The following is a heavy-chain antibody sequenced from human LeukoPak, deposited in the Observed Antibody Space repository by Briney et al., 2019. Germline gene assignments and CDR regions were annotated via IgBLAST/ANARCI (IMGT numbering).Heavy chain of an antibody. CDR1: GFTFSSYA. V-gene: IGHV3-23*01. D-gene: IGHD4-17*01. CDR2: ISGNGGSK. Sequence: GGSLRLSCAASGFTFSSYAMSWVRQAPGKGLEWVSDISGNGGSKNYADSGKGRFIVSRDNSKTPLYLQMNSLRAEDTAVYYCARAGDYYSTGDYWGQGVLVTVSS. CDR3: ARAGDYYSTGDY. J-gene: IGHJ4*02.